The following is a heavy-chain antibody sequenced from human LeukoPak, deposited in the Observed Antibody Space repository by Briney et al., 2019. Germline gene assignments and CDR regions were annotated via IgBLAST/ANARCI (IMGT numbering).Heavy chain of an antibody. J-gene: IGHJ5*02. CDR1: GGTFSSYA. CDR2: IIPIFGTA. V-gene: IGHV1-69*05. D-gene: IGHD6-13*01. CDR3: ASWNSSSWYTDWFDP. Sequence: GASVKASCKASGGTFSSYAISWVRQAPGQGLEWMGGIIPIFGTANYAQKFQGRVTITTDESTSTAYMELSSLRSEDTAVYYCASWNSSSWYTDWFDPWGQGTLVTVSS.